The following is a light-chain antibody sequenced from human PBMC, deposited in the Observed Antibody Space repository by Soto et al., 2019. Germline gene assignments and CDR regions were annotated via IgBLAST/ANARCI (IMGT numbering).Light chain of an antibody. CDR1: ETVSSTS. V-gene: IGKV3-20*01. J-gene: IGKJ4*01. CDR3: QQYGSSF. Sequence: EIVLTQSPGTLSLSPGERATLSCRASETVSSTSLAWYQQKPGQAPRLLIYGASSRATGVPDRFSGSGSGTDFTLTISRLEPEDFAVYYCQQYGSSFFGGGTKVEIK. CDR2: GAS.